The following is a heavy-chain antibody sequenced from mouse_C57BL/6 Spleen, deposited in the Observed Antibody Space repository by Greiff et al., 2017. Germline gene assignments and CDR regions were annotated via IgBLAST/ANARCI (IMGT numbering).Heavy chain of an antibody. CDR1: GYTFTSYG. CDR3: ARYDYDEAYYAMDY. J-gene: IGHJ4*01. CDR2: IYPRSGNT. Sequence: QVQLQQSGAELARPGASVKLSCKASGYTFTSYGISWVKQRTGQGLEWIGEIYPRSGNTYYNEKFKGKATLTADKSSSTAYMELRSLTSEDSAVYFCARYDYDEAYYAMDYWGQGTSVTVSS. D-gene: IGHD2-4*01. V-gene: IGHV1-81*01.